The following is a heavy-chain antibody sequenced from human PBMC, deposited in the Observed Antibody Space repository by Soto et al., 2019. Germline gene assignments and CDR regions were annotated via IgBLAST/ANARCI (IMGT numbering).Heavy chain of an antibody. D-gene: IGHD6-19*01. CDR1: GDSVSSNSAA. V-gene: IGHV6-1*01. CDR3: ARVSGYSSGWYSGRGFDY. J-gene: IGHJ4*02. Sequence: KQSQTLSLTCAISGDSVSSNSAAWNWIRQSPSRGLEWLGRTYYRSKWYNDYAVSVKSRITINPDTSKNQFSLQLNSVTPEDTAVYYCARVSGYSSGWYSGRGFDYWGQGTLVTVSS. CDR2: TYYRSKWYN.